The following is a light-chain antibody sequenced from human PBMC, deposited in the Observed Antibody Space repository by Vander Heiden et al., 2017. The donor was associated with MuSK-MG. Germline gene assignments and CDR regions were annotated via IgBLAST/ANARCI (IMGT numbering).Light chain of an antibody. J-gene: IGLJ2*01. CDR3: QAWDSTTGV. Sequence: SYELTQPSSVSVSPGQAASSNCSGHKLGDKYASWYQRKPGQSPVLVIYQDNKRPSVIPERFSGSNSGNTATLTISGTQAIDEADYYCQAWDSTTGVFGGGTKLTVL. V-gene: IGLV3-1*01. CDR1: KLGDKY. CDR2: QDN.